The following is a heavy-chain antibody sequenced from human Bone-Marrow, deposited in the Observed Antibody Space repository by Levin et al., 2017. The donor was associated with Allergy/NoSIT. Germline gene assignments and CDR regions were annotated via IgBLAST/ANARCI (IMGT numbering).Heavy chain of an antibody. CDR3: AKDMAGYYARGDAFDI. D-gene: IGHD3-10*02. J-gene: IGHJ3*02. V-gene: IGHV3-9*01. CDR2: ISWNSGSI. CDR1: GFTFDDYA. Sequence: PGGSLRLSCAASGFTFDDYAMHWVRQAPGKGLEWVSGISWNSGSIGYADSVKGRFTISRDNAKNSLYLQMNSLRAEDTALYYCAKDMAGYYARGDAFDIWGQGTMVTVSS.